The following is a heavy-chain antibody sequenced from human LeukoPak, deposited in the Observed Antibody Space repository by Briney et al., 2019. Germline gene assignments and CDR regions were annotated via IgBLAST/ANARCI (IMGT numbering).Heavy chain of an antibody. CDR1: GYTFTNYY. CDR2: INPNGGST. J-gene: IGHJ4*02. Sequence: GASVKVSCKASGYTFTNYYMHWVRQAPGQGLDWMGFINPNGGSTRYAQNFQGRVTMTRDTSTSTIYMELSSLRSEDTAVYYCARDPRGNSVYVFDYWGQGTLVTVSS. CDR3: ARDPRGNSVYVFDY. V-gene: IGHV1-46*01. D-gene: IGHD5/OR15-5a*01.